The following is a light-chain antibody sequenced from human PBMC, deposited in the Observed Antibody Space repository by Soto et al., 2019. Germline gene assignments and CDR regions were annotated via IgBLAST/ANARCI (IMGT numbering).Light chain of an antibody. V-gene: IGLV1-51*01. CDR2: DND. J-gene: IGLJ2*01. CDR1: SSNIGNNY. CDR3: ATWDRSLSVGV. Sequence: QSVLTQPPSVSAAPGQTVTISCSGSSSNIGNNYVFRYQQLPGTAPKLLIYDNDKRPSGIPDRFSGSKSGTSATLGITGLQTGDEADYYCATWDRSLSVGVFGGGTQLTVL.